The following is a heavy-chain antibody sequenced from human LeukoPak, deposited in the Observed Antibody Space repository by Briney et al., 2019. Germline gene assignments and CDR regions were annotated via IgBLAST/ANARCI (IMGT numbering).Heavy chain of an antibody. Sequence: SETLSLTCIVSGGSISPYCWSWIRQPPGKGLEWIGYIYYSGSTSYNPSLKSRLTISIDTSKNHFSLKLRSVTAADTAVYYCAMRQLVLGAFDIWGQGTLVTVSS. CDR1: GGSISPYC. CDR2: IYYSGST. V-gene: IGHV4-59*08. J-gene: IGHJ4*02. CDR3: AMRQLVLGAFDI. D-gene: IGHD6-6*01.